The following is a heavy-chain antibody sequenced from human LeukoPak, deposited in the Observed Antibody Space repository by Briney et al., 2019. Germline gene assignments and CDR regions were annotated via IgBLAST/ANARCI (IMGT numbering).Heavy chain of an antibody. CDR3: GREPPRGGYSYGYYY. Sequence: RGSLRLSCAASGFTFSDYYMSWIRQAPGKGLEWVSYISSSSSYTNYAHSVKGRFTISRDNAKNSLYLQMNSLRAEDTAVYYCGREPPRGGYSYGYYYWGEGAMVTVSS. CDR1: GFTFSDYY. D-gene: IGHD5-18*01. J-gene: IGHJ4*02. V-gene: IGHV3-11*06. CDR2: ISSSSSYT.